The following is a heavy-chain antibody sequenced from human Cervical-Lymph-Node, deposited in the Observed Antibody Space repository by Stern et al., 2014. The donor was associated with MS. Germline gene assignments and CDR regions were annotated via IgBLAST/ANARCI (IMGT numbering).Heavy chain of an antibody. Sequence: VQLVESGAEVKKPGSSVKVSCNVSGDTFSSYILNWVRQAPGQGLEWMGGIIPIFATTTYSQRFQGKVTITADGSTSTSYLEVSSLTSEDTAVYYCAREGMPGAGGTFDNWGQGTLVIVSS. D-gene: IGHD1-26*01. CDR2: IIPIFATT. CDR1: GDTFSSYI. V-gene: IGHV1-69*01. J-gene: IGHJ4*02. CDR3: AREGMPGAGGTFDN.